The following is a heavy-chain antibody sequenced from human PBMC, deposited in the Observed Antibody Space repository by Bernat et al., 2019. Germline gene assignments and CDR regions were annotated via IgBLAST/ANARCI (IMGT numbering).Heavy chain of an antibody. CDR3: ARHRTTVSSIYWHFDL. D-gene: IGHD3-3*02. J-gene: IGHJ2*01. V-gene: IGHV5-10-1*03. CDR2: IDPSDSYT. CDR1: GYTFSTYW. Sequence: EVQLVQSGAEVKKPGESLRISCQGSGYTFSTYWITWVRQVPGKGLEWMGRIDPSDSYTNYNPSFQGHVTISADRSISAAFLQWSSLKASDTAIHYCARHRTTVSSIYWHFDLWGRGTLVTVSS.